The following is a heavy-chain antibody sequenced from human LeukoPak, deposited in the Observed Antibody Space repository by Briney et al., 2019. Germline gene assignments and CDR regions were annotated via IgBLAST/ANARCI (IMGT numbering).Heavy chain of an antibody. D-gene: IGHD1-26*01. CDR1: GFTFSSYE. CDR2: ISSSGSTI. Sequence: GGSLRLSCAASGFTFSSYEMNWFGQVPGLGLGGLSYISSSGSTIYYADSVKGRFTISRDNAKNSLYLQMNSLRAEDTALYYCARASGSYNPFDYWGQGTLVTVSS. CDR3: ARASGSYNPFDY. V-gene: IGHV3-48*03. J-gene: IGHJ4*02.